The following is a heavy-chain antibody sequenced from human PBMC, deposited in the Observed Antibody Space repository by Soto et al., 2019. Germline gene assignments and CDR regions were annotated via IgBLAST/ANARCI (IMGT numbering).Heavy chain of an antibody. CDR3: LAYCSGGSCYRSDY. CDR1: GFTFSSYW. V-gene: IGHV3-74*01. CDR2: INSDGSST. D-gene: IGHD2-15*01. Sequence: EVQLVESGGGLVQPGGSLRLSCAASGFTFSSYWMHWVRQAPGKGLVGVSRINSDGSSTSYADSVKDQFTISRDNAKDTLYLHMNSLRAEDTAVYYCLAYCSGGSCYRSDYWGQGTLVTVSS. J-gene: IGHJ4*02.